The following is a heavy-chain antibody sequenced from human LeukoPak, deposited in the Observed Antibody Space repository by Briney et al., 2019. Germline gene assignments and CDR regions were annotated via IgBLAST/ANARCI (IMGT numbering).Heavy chain of an antibody. CDR2: ISAYNGNT. D-gene: IGHD1-1*01. CDR1: GYTFTSYG. CDR3: ARDWDPYNPIPAWFDP. J-gene: IGHJ5*02. Sequence: APVKVSCKASGYTFTSYGISWVRQAPGQGLEWMGWISAYNGNTNYAQKLQGRVTMTTDTSTSTAYMELRSLRSDDTAVYYCARDWDPYNPIPAWFDPWGQGTLVTVSS. V-gene: IGHV1-18*01.